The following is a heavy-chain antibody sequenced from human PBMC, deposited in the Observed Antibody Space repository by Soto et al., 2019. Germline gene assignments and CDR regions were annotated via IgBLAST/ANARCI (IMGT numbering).Heavy chain of an antibody. V-gene: IGHV1-18*01. CDR3: ARGHGAIRGALDV. CDR1: GYRFETYA. D-gene: IGHD1-26*01. CDR2: ISAYSVDT. J-gene: IGHJ6*02. Sequence: QVQLVQSGAEVKKPGASVKVSCKASGYRFETYAMTWVRQAPGQGLEWMGWISAYSVDTYSAQKFQDRLTMTKDTSPGTAYMGLRSLASDGTAGYFCARGHGAIRGALDVWGQGTTVTVSS.